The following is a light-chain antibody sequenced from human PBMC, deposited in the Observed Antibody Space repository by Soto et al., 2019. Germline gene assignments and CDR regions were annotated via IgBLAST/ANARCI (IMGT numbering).Light chain of an antibody. J-gene: IGKJ3*01. CDR1: QSVNGNF. CDR3: QQYARSMRT. V-gene: IGKV3-20*01. CDR2: GAS. Sequence: EIVLTQSPGTLSLSPGEGAILSCRASQSVNGNFLAWYQQKPGQAPRLLIYGASNRATGIPDRFSGSGSGTDFTLTISGLEPEDVAVYYCQQYARSMRTFGAGTKVDIK.